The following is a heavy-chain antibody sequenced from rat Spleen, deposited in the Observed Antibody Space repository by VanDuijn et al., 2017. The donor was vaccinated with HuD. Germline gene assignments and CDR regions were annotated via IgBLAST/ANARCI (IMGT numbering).Heavy chain of an antibody. CDR3: ASPSTEGIVEDY. D-gene: IGHD1-11*01. Sequence: EVQLVESGGGLVQPGRSLKLSCVASGFTFNNYWMTLIRQAPGKGLEWVATISNKGSITYYRDSVKGRFTISRDNAKSTLYLQMDSLRSEDTATYYCASPSTEGIVEDYWGQGVMVTVSS. CDR2: ISNKGSIT. J-gene: IGHJ2*01. CDR1: GFTFNNYW. V-gene: IGHV5-31*01.